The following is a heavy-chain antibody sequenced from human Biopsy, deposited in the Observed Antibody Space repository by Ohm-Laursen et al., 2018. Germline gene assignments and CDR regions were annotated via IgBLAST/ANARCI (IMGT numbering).Heavy chain of an antibody. CDR2: ISASSSYI. Sequence: SLRLSCAASGVTLSGYGMNWVRQAPGKGLEWVSSISASSSYIYYADSVKGRFTVSRDNAKNSLFLQMNSLTTEDTALYYCVRGYSSSWSGYLDHWGQGTLVTVSS. D-gene: IGHD3-3*01. CDR3: VRGYSSSWSGYLDH. V-gene: IGHV3-21*04. CDR1: GVTLSGYG. J-gene: IGHJ4*02.